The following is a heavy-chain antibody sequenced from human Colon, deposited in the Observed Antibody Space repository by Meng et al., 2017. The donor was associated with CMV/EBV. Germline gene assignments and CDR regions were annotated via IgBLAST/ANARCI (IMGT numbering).Heavy chain of an antibody. J-gene: IGHJ5*02. CDR1: GFSFSDSY. D-gene: IGHD3-10*01. CDR2: ITGSGRKV. Sequence: GASLKISCAASGFSFSDSYMSWVRQAPGKGLEWLSSITGSGRKVFYGDSMNGRITISRDNANNSLYLDMNSLTAEDTAVYYCARLFDDRPGWFDPWGQGTLVTVSS. V-gene: IGHV3-11*01. CDR3: ARLFDDRPGWFDP.